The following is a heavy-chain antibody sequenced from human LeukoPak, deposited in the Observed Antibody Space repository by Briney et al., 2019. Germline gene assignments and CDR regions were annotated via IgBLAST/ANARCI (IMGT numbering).Heavy chain of an antibody. D-gene: IGHD4-23*01. V-gene: IGHV4-34*01. CDR3: ASTVVTRVDY. Sequence: SETLSLTCAVYGGSFSGYYWSWIRQPPGKGLEWIGEINHSGSTNYNPSLKSRVTISVDTSKNQFSLKLSSVTAADTAVYYCASTVVTRVDYWGQGTLVTVSS. CDR2: INHSGST. CDR1: GGSFSGYY. J-gene: IGHJ4*02.